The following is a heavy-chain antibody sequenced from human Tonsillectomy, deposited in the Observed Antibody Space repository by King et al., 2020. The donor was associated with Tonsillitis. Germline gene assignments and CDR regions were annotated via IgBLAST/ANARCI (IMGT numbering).Heavy chain of an antibody. CDR1: GFTFRIYS. V-gene: IGHV3-21*06. CDR2: ISSSSSYI. J-gene: IGHJ3*02. Sequence: VQLVESGGGLVKPGGSLRLSCAASGFTFRIYSMNWVRQAPGKGLEWVSSISSSSSYIYYADSVKGRFTISRDNAKNSLYLQMNSLRAEDTAVYYCARDNLSGSYPTDDDFDIWGQGTMVTVSS. CDR3: ARDNLSGSYPTDDDFDI. D-gene: IGHD1-26*01.